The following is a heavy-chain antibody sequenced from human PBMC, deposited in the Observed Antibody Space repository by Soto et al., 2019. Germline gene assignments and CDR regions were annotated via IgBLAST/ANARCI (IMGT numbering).Heavy chain of an antibody. CDR1: GGNIINVNYC. D-gene: IGHD7-27*01. CDR2: IYNGGST. CDR3: ARGPSGDKVDY. Sequence: SVTQSVRRPVAGGNIINVNYCWSWIRQSPDKGLEWIGHIYNGGSTYNNPSLKSRVTISVDTSKNQFSLKLSSVSAAYTAVYYCARGPSGDKVDYWGQGTLVTVSS. J-gene: IGHJ4*02. V-gene: IGHV4-30-4*01.